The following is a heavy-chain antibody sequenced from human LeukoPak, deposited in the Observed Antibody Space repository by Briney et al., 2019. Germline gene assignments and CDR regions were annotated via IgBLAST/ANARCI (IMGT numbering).Heavy chain of an antibody. CDR3: AKAAYDFGLFPTDY. V-gene: IGHV3-23*01. Sequence: GGSLRLSCAASGFTFSSYAMSWVRQAPGKGLEWVSAISGSGGSTYYADSVKGRFTISSDNSKNTLYLQMNSLRAEDTAVYYCAKAAYDFGLFPTDYWGQGTLVTVSS. J-gene: IGHJ4*02. CDR1: GFTFSSYA. CDR2: ISGSGGST. D-gene: IGHD3/OR15-3a*01.